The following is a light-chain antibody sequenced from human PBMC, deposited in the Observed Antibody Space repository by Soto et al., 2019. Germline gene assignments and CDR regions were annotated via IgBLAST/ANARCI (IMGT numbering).Light chain of an antibody. Sequence: DIQMTQSPSSLSASIGDRVTITCQASQDMSNYLYGYQQKPGKAPKLLIYDASNLQTGVPSRFSRSGSATDFTVAISTSQPEDIETSYCQQYYSFPLTLSGGTELEIK. V-gene: IGKV1-33*01. CDR1: QDMSNY. CDR2: DAS. J-gene: IGKJ4*01. CDR3: QQYYSFPLT.